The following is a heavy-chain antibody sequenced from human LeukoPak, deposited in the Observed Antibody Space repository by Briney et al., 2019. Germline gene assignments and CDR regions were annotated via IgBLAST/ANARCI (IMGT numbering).Heavy chain of an antibody. Sequence: PGGSLRLSCGASGFTFSNYGMLWVRQAPGKGLDWVAFIRYDGNNKLYADSVKGRFTVSRDNSKNTLYVQMKSLRAEDTAVYYCAKDFVVVPGNVNYFDYWGQGTLVTVSS. V-gene: IGHV3-30*02. D-gene: IGHD2-21*02. CDR2: IRYDGNNK. CDR1: GFTFSNYG. CDR3: AKDFVVVPGNVNYFDY. J-gene: IGHJ4*02.